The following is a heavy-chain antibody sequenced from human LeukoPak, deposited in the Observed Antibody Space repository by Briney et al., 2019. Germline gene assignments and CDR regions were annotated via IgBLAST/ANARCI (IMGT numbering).Heavy chain of an antibody. J-gene: IGHJ4*02. Sequence: AGSLRLSCAASGFTFSNYAMNWVRQAPGKGLEWVSAISGSGGSTSYADSVKGRFTISRDNSKNILYLQVNSLRAEDTAVYYCAKGAMVVVVAPTEFDHWGQGALVTVSS. CDR3: AKGAMVVVVAPTEFDH. V-gene: IGHV3-23*01. CDR2: ISGSGGST. CDR1: GFTFSNYA. D-gene: IGHD2-15*01.